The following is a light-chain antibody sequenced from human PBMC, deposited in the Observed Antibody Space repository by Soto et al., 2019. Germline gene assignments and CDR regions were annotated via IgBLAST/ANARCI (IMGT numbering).Light chain of an antibody. J-gene: IGLJ1*01. Sequence: QSALTQPPSASGSPGQSVTISCTGTSSDVGGYNYVSWYQQHPGRPPKLMIYEVTKRPLGVPDRFSGSKSGNTASLTVSGLQAEDEADYYCSSYAGSNHYVFGPGPK. CDR2: EVT. CDR1: SSDVGGYNY. CDR3: SSYAGSNHYV. V-gene: IGLV2-8*01.